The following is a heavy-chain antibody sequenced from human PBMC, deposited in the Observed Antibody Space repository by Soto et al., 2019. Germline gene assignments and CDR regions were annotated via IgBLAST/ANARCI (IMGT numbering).Heavy chain of an antibody. CDR3: ARDLGSGSYGMGV. J-gene: IGHJ6*02. D-gene: IGHD3-10*01. Sequence: SVKVSCKASGGTFSSYTISWVRQAPGQGLEWMGGIIPIFGTANYAQKFQGRVTITADKSTSTAYMELSSLRSEDTAVYYCARDLGSGSYGMGVWGQGTTVTVSS. CDR2: IIPIFGTA. V-gene: IGHV1-69*06. CDR1: GGTFSSYT.